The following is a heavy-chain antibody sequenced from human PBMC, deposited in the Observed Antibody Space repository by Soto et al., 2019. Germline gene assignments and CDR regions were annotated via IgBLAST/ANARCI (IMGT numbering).Heavy chain of an antibody. Sequence: SETLSLTCTVSGGSISSGGYYWSWIRQHPGKGLEWIGYIYYSGSTYYNPSLKSRVTISVDTSKNQFSLKLSSVTAADTAVYYCVAMGGYYWSIAYCGQGTLVIVSS. CDR2: IYYSGST. CDR3: VAMGGYYWSIAY. V-gene: IGHV4-31*03. D-gene: IGHD3-22*01. J-gene: IGHJ4*02. CDR1: GGSISSGGYY.